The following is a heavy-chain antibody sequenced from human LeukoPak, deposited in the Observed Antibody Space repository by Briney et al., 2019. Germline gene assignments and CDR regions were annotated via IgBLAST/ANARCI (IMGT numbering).Heavy chain of an antibody. J-gene: IGHJ4*02. CDR2: IYSGGST. CDR1: GFTVSSNY. D-gene: IGHD4-17*01. CDR3: ARYGFRYYFDY. Sequence: PGGSLRLSCAASGFTVSSNYMSWVRQAPGKGLEWVSVIYSGGSTYYADSVKGRFTISRDNAKNSLYLQTNSLRAEDTAVYYCARYGFRYYFDYWGQGTLVTVSS. V-gene: IGHV3-66*01.